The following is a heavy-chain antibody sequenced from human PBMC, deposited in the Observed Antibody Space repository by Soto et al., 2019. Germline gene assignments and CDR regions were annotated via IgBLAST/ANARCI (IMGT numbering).Heavy chain of an antibody. CDR2: IIGRGAKT. CDR1: GFIFSTYG. Sequence: EVQLLESGGGLVQPGGSLRLSCAASGFIFSTYGMSWVRQAPGKGLDWVSGIIGRGAKTYYADSVRGRFTISRDNSRSTLYLQMDSLRSEDTAVYYCAKDRRCTGETCSLSNDDWGQGNLVTVSS. J-gene: IGHJ4*02. CDR3: AKDRRCTGETCSLSNDD. D-gene: IGHD2-8*02. V-gene: IGHV3-23*01.